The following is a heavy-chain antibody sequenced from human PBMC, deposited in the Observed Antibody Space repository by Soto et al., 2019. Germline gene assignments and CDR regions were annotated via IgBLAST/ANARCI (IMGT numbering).Heavy chain of an antibody. J-gene: IGHJ4*02. D-gene: IGHD3-10*01. Sequence: GGSLRLSCAASGFTFSSYGMHWVRQAPGKGLEWVAVISYDGSNKYYADSVKGRFTISRDNSKNTLYLQMNSLRAEDTAVYYCANGGSGSFPQSLDYWGQGTLVTVSS. CDR1: GFTFSSYG. V-gene: IGHV3-30*18. CDR2: ISYDGSNK. CDR3: ANGGSGSFPQSLDY.